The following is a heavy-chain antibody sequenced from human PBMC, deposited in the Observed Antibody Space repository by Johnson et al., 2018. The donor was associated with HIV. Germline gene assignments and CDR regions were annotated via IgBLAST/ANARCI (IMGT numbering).Heavy chain of an antibody. CDR3: AKDRRTYSSSADAFDI. Sequence: VQLVESGGNLVQPGGSLRLSCAASGFTVSSNYMTWVRQAPGKGLEWVSVIYSGGNTFYADSVQGRFTISRDNSKNTLDLHMNSLRVEDTAVYYCAKDRRTYSSSADAFDIWGQGTMVTVSS. CDR2: IYSGGNT. CDR1: GFTVSSNY. D-gene: IGHD6-6*01. V-gene: IGHV3-66*01. J-gene: IGHJ3*02.